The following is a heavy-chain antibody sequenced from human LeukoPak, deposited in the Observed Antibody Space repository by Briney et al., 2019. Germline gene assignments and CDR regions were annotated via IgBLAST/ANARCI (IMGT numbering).Heavy chain of an antibody. J-gene: IGHJ5*02. Sequence: GGSLRLSCAASGFTFSSYTMSWLRQAPGKGLEWVSSISGSSSFTYYAESVKGRFTISRDNAKNSLYLQMNSLRAEDTALYYCARDSEAYYDILTGYYGGNWFDPWGQGTLVTVSS. V-gene: IGHV3-21*01. D-gene: IGHD3-9*01. CDR3: ARDSEAYYDILTGYYGGNWFDP. CDR1: GFTFSSYT. CDR2: ISGSSSFT.